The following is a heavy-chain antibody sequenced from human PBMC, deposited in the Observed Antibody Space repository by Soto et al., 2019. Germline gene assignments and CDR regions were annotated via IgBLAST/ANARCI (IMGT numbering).Heavy chain of an antibody. CDR2: IIPILGIA. V-gene: IGHV1-69*02. CDR3: ASSDASVVVVGHFDY. Sequence: QVQLVQSGAEVKKPGSSVKISCKASGGTFSSYTISWVRQAPGQGLEWMGRIIPILGIANYAQKVQGRVTITGDKSISTAYMELSSLRSEDRAVYYCASSDASVVVVGHFDYWSQGGMGKVSS. CDR1: GGTFSSYT. D-gene: IGHD2-15*01. J-gene: IGHJ4*02.